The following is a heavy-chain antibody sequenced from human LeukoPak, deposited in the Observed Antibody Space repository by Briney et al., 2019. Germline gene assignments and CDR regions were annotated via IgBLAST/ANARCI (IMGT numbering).Heavy chain of an antibody. J-gene: IGHJ6*03. Sequence: GGSLRLSCAASGFTSSSYIMNWVRQAPGKGMEWVSSISSGSSYIYYADSVKGRFTISRDDARNSLYLQMNSLRAEDAAVYYCASHIGDYYYYYYMDVWGKGTTVTVSS. V-gene: IGHV3-21*01. CDR1: GFTSSSYI. CDR3: ASHIGDYYYYYYMDV. D-gene: IGHD2-21*01. CDR2: ISSGSSYI.